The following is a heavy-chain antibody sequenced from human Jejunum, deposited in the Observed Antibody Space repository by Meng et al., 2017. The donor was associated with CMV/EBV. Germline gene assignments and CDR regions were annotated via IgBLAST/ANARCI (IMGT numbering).Heavy chain of an antibody. CDR1: GFAFSSYS. J-gene: IGHJ4*02. D-gene: IGHD1-1*01. Sequence: SGFAFSSYSMNWVRRAPGKGLEWVEIIYIGSSRTYYADSVSGRFTISRDDSKNMLYLQMNSPRGEDTAVYFCAKDTTQDSRFNFDRWGQGTLVTVSS. CDR3: AKDTTQDSRFNFDR. V-gene: IGHV3-23*03. CDR2: IYIGSSRT.